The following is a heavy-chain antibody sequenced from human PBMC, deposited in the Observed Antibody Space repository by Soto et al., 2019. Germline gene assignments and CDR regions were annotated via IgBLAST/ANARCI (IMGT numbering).Heavy chain of an antibody. CDR3: ARGARVTISAYYYAMDV. D-gene: IGHD3-9*01. V-gene: IGHV4-61*01. CDR1: GGSVSSGSYY. CDR2: IYYTGSA. Sequence: QVQLQESGPGLVKPSETLSLTCTVSGGSVSSGSYYWSWIRQPPGKGLEWIGYIYYTGSAKSNPSLKSRVTISTDTSKSQFSLKLSSVTAADTAVYYCARGARVTISAYYYAMDVWGQGTTVTVSS. J-gene: IGHJ6*02.